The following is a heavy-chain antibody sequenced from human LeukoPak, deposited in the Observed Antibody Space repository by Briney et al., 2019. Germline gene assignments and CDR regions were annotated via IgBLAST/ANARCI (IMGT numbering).Heavy chain of an antibody. D-gene: IGHD6-19*01. Sequence: GGSLRLSCAASGFTFSSYSMNWVRQAPGKGLEWVSSISSSSSYIYYADSVKGRFTISRDNAKNSLYLQMNSLRSEDTAVYYCARGGDSSGWSVVPTGDAFDIWGQGTMVTVSS. J-gene: IGHJ3*02. V-gene: IGHV3-21*04. CDR1: GFTFSSYS. CDR2: ISSSSSYI. CDR3: ARGGDSSGWSVVPTGDAFDI.